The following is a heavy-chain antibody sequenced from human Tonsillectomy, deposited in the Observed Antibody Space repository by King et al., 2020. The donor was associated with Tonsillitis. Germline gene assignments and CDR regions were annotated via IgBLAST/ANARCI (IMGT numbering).Heavy chain of an antibody. CDR3: ARLHYYFNYMDV. CDR2: IDPGDSYT. CDR1: GYSFTNYW. Sequence: EVQLVQSGAEVKKPGESLRISCKGSGYSFTNYWIIWVRQMPGKGLEWMGKIDPGDSYTDYSPSFQGHVTISADKSISSAYLQCCSLKASDTAMYYCARLHYYFNYMDVWGKGTTVTVSS. J-gene: IGHJ6*03. V-gene: IGHV5-10-1*03.